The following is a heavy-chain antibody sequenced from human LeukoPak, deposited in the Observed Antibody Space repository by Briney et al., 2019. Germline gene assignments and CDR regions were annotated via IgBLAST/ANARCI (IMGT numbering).Heavy chain of an antibody. D-gene: IGHD3-10*01. J-gene: IGHJ4*02. Sequence: TGGSLRLSCAASGFTFDDYAMHWVRQAPGKGLEWVSGISWNSGSIGYADSVKGRFTISRDNAKNSLYLQMNSLRAEDTALYYCAKGGLWFGELSHPLDYWGQGTLVTVSS. CDR2: ISWNSGSI. CDR1: GFTFDDYA. V-gene: IGHV3-9*01. CDR3: AKGGLWFGELSHPLDY.